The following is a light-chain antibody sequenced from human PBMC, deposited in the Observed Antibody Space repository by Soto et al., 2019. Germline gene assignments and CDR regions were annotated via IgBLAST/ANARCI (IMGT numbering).Light chain of an antibody. J-gene: IGKJ5*01. CDR1: QGISSN. CDR2: AAS. CDR3: QQFNSYTIT. V-gene: IGKV1-9*01. Sequence: DIHLTQSPSFLSASVGHIVTITCRASQGISSNLAWYQKKPGQAPKLLIYAASTLQSGVPSRFRGSGYGTELTLTISSLKNEDFATYYCQQFNSYTITFGQGTRLEIK.